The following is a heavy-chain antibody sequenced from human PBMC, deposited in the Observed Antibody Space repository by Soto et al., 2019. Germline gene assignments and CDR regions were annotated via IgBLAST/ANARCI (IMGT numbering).Heavy chain of an antibody. V-gene: IGHV3-23*05. J-gene: IGHJ4*02. CDR1: GFTFTNYL. CDR3: AKDTYSRSWYF. D-gene: IGHD2-2*01. CDR2: IDKSGGDT. Sequence: EVQLLESGGDLVQPGGSLRLSCAASGFTFTNYLMTWVRQAPGKGLEWVSSIDKSGGDTYYADSVKGRFTISRDNSKNTLYLQMNGLRAEDTALYYCAKDTYSRSWYFWCQGTLVTFSS.